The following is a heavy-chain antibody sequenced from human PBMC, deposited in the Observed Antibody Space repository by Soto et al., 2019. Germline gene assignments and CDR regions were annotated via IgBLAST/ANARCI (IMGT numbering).Heavy chain of an antibody. D-gene: IGHD6-6*01. CDR1: GYSFTSYW. CDR3: ARSGGIAARPDAFDI. J-gene: IGHJ3*02. V-gene: IGHV5-51*01. CDR2: IYPGDSDT. Sequence: GESLKISCKGSGYSFTSYWIGWVRQMPGKDLEWMGIIYPGDSDTRYSPSFQGQVTISADKSISTAYLQWSSLKASDTAMYYCARSGGIAARPDAFDIWGQGTMVTVSS.